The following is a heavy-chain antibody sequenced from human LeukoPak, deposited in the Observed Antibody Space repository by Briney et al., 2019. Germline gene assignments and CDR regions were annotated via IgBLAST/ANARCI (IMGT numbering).Heavy chain of an antibody. Sequence: GGSLRLSCAASGFTFSGSAMHWVRQASGKGLEWVGRIRSKANSYATAYAASVKGRFTISRDDSKNTVYLQMNSLRAEDTAVYYCAKDSSHYYYYYGMDVWGQGTTVTVSS. CDR3: AKDSSHYYYYYGMDV. J-gene: IGHJ6*02. V-gene: IGHV3-73*01. CDR2: IRSKANSYAT. CDR1: GFTFSGSA.